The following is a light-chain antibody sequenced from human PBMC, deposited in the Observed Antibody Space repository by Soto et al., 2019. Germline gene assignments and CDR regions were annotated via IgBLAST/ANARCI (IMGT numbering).Light chain of an antibody. CDR3: QQYDNSPIT. CDR2: GAS. Sequence: EIVLTQSPGTLSLSPGERATLSCRASQSVSIDLAWYQQTPGQAPRLLIYGASTRATGVPPTFSGSASGTEFTLTISRLEPEDFAVYYCQQYDNSPITFGQGTRLEIK. CDR1: QSVSID. V-gene: IGKV3-20*01. J-gene: IGKJ5*01.